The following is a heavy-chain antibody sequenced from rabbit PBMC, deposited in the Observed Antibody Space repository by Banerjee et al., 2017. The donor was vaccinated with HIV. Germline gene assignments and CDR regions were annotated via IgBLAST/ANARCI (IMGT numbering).Heavy chain of an antibody. CDR3: MRYGTGWGDNL. J-gene: IGHJ3*01. V-gene: IGHV1S45*01. Sequence: QEQLEESGGDLVKPEGSLTLTCTASGFSFNNKYVMCWVRQAPGKGLEWIACINTISGDTVYATWAKGRFTISKASWTTVTLQMTSLTAADTATYFCMRYGTGWGDNLWGQGTLVTVS. CDR1: GFSFNNKYV. CDR2: INTISGDT. D-gene: IGHD4-1*01.